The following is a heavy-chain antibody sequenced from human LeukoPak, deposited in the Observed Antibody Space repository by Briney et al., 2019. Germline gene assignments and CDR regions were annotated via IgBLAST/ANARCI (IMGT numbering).Heavy chain of an antibody. CDR1: GYTFANYD. CDR3: ARSSGWSLFDY. V-gene: IGHV1-2*02. CDR2: INPNSGGT. J-gene: IGHJ4*02. D-gene: IGHD6-19*01. Sequence: ASVKVSCKTSGYTFANYDITWVRQAPGRGLEWMGWINPNSGGTNYAQKFQGRVTMTRDTSISTAYMELSTLRSDDTAVYYCARSSGWSLFDYWGQGTLVTVSS.